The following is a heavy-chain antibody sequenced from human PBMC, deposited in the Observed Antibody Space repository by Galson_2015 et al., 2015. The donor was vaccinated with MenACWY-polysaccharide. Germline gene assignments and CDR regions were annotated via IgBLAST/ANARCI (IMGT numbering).Heavy chain of an antibody. CDR3: ARDPRGARSSYFDT. J-gene: IGHJ4*02. CDR2: ISSSGSTI. V-gene: IGHV3-11*01. Sequence: SLRLSCAASEFTFSSYWMHWVRQAPGKGLEWVSYISSSGSTIYYADSVRGRFTISRDNAKNSLYLQMNSLRAEDTAIYYCARDPRGARSSYFDTWGQGIQVTVSS. D-gene: IGHD3-10*01. CDR1: EFTFSSYW.